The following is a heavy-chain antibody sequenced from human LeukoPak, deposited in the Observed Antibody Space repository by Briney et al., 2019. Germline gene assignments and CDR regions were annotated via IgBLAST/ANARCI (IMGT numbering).Heavy chain of an antibody. J-gene: IGHJ5*02. V-gene: IGHV4-34*01. D-gene: IGHD1-20*01. Sequence: SETLSLTCAVYGGSFSGYHWSWIRQPPGKGLEWIGEINHSGSTNYNLSLKSRVTISVDTSKNQFSLKLSSVTAADTAVYYCARGIGITGNWFDPWGQGTLVTVSS. CDR3: ARGIGITGNWFDP. CDR2: INHSGST. CDR1: GGSFSGYH.